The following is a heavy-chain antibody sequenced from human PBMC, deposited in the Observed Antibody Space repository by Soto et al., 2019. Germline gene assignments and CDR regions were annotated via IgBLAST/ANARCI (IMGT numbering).Heavy chain of an antibody. D-gene: IGHD6-13*01. CDR1: GGTFSSYR. CDR2: IVPIRRAA. J-gene: IGHJ4*02. V-gene: IGHV1-69*01. Sequence: QVQLVQSGAEVKKTGSSVRVSCKASGGTFSSYRLNWLRQAPGHGLEWVGGIVPIRRAAEYAQGFQGRVTTTANETTRTSYMELRSLKSQDTAVYYCVRDSGAKLSSSWGQGTLVTFPS. CDR3: VRDSGAKLSSS.